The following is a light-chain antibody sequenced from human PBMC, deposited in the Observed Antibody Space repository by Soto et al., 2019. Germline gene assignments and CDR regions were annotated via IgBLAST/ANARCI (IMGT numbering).Light chain of an antibody. CDR1: QSISRY. CDR2: AAS. J-gene: IGKJ1*01. CDR3: QQNYRATPWT. V-gene: IGKV1-39*01. Sequence: DIQMTQSPSTLSASVGDRITITCRASQSISRYLNWYQHKPGKAPKLLINAASSLERGVPSRFSGGVSGTDFTLNISSLQPDDFATYYCQQNYRATPWTFGQGTKVDIK.